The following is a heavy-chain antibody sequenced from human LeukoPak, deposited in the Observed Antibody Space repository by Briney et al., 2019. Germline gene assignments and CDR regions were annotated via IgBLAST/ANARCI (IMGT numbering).Heavy chain of an antibody. CDR3: ARAYYDFWSDYYPHDAFDI. Sequence: GGSLRLSCAASGFTFSSYSMNWVRQAPGKGLEWVSSISSSSSYIYYADSVKGRFTISRDNAKNSLYLQMNSLRSEDTAVYYCARAYYDFWSDYYPHDAFDIWGQGTMVTVSS. CDR1: GFTFSSYS. J-gene: IGHJ3*02. CDR2: ISSSSSYI. D-gene: IGHD3-3*01. V-gene: IGHV3-21*01.